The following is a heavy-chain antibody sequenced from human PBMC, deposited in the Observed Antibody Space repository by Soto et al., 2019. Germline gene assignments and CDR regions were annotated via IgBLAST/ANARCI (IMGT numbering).Heavy chain of an antibody. CDR3: ARVVPGAEAWFGP. CDR1: GYTFSNYG. J-gene: IGHJ5*02. CDR2: ISLYSDGT. Sequence: QVQLVQSGGEVKRPGASVKVSCKTSGYTFSNYGITWVRQAPGQPLEWLGWISLYSDGTNYAQKFQGRVSMTTVTSTTTAYMELRSLRSHDTAVYYCARVVPGAEAWFGPWGQGTLVTVSS. D-gene: IGHD2-2*01. V-gene: IGHV1-18*01.